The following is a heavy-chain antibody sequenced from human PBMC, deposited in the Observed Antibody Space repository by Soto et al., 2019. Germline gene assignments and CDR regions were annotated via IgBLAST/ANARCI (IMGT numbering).Heavy chain of an antibody. D-gene: IGHD6-6*01. Sequence: PGGSLRLSCAASGFTFSDYSISWIRQPPGKGLEWVSHISGSGSHMNYADSVKGRFTISRDNAKNPLYLQMNSLRAEDTAVYYCESSSGSSNYWGQGTLVTVSS. J-gene: IGHJ4*02. V-gene: IGHV3-11*03. CDR3: ESSSGSSNY. CDR1: GFTFSDYS. CDR2: ISGSGSHM.